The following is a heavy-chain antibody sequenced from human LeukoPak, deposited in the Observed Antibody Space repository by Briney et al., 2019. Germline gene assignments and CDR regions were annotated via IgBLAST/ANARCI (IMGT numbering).Heavy chain of an antibody. CDR1: GFTFSSYW. V-gene: IGHV3-7*01. J-gene: IGHJ6*03. D-gene: IGHD5-18*01. CDR3: ARVECVQLWLYYMDV. CDR2: IKQDGSEK. Sequence: PGGSLRLSWAAAGFTFSSYWMSWVRQAPGKGLEWVANIKQDGSEKYYVDSVKGRFTISRDNAKNSLYLQMNSLRAEDTAVYYCARVECVQLWLYYMDVWGKGTTVTVSS.